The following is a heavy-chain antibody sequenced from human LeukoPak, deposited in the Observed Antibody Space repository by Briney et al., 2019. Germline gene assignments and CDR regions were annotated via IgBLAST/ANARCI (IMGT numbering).Heavy chain of an antibody. CDR1: GGSFSGYY. Sequence: SETLSLTCAVYGGSFSGYYWSWIRQPPGKGLEWVGEINHSGSTNYNPSLKSRVTISVDTSKNQFSLKLSSVTAADTAVYYCARVSGERWLQNYGFKDYWGQGTLVTVSS. D-gene: IGHD5-24*01. CDR2: INHSGST. J-gene: IGHJ4*02. V-gene: IGHV4-34*01. CDR3: ARVSGERWLQNYGFKDY.